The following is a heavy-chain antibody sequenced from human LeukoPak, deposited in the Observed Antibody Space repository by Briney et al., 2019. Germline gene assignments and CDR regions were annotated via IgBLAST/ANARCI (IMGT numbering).Heavy chain of an antibody. CDR1: GFTFSSYW. J-gene: IGHJ3*02. CDR3: STGSGHAFDI. V-gene: IGHV3-74*01. Sequence: GGSLRLSCAASGFTFSSYWMHWVRQVPGKGLVWVSRINSDGSSTSYAHSVTGRFTISRDNAKNTLYVQMNSLRAEDTAVYYCSTGSGHAFDIWGRGTMVTVSS. CDR2: INSDGSST. D-gene: IGHD3-10*01.